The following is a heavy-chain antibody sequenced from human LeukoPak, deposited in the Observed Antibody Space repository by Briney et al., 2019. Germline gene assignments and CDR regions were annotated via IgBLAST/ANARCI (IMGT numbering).Heavy chain of an antibody. CDR1: GGSIRSNSYY. CDR2: IYYSGST. Sequence: PSETLSLTCTVSGGSIRSNSYYWGWIRQPPGKGLEWIGSIYYSGSTYYNPSLKSRVTISVDTSKNQFSLKLSSVTAADTAVYYCARGYYDSSGYYDAFDIWGQGTMVTVSS. J-gene: IGHJ3*02. V-gene: IGHV4-39*07. CDR3: ARGYYDSSGYYDAFDI. D-gene: IGHD3-22*01.